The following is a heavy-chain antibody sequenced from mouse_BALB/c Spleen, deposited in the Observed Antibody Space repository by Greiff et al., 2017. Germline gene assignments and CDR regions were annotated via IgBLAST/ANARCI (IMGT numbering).Heavy chain of an antibody. CDR3: ARNDGPHYYAMDY. J-gene: IGHJ4*01. D-gene: IGHD1-2*01. V-gene: IGHV5-17*02. CDR1: GFTFSSFG. Sequence: EVQLVESGGGLVKPGGSRKLSCAASGFTFSSFGMHWVRQAPEKGLEWVAYISSGSSTIYYADKVKGRFTISRDNPKNTLFLQMTSLRSEDTAMYYCARNDGPHYYAMDYWGQGTSVTVSS. CDR2: ISSGSSTI.